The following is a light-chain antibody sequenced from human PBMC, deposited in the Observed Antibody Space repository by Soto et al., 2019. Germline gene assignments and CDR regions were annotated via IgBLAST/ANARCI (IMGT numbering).Light chain of an antibody. CDR3: QQYGSSPRT. CDR1: QSVSSSY. V-gene: IGKV3-20*01. J-gene: IGKJ3*01. Sequence: EIVLTQSPGTLSLSPGERATLSCRASQSVSSSYLAWYQQKPSQAPRLLIYGASSRATSIPDRFSGSGSGTDFTLTISRLEPEDFAVYYCQQYGSSPRTFGPGTKVDIK. CDR2: GAS.